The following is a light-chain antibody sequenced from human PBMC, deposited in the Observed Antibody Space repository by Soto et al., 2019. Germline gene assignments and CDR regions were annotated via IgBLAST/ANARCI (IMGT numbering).Light chain of an antibody. CDR1: QSLINF. CDR3: QQRSNWPDA. J-gene: IGKJ5*01. V-gene: IGKV3-11*01. CDR2: DAS. Sequence: EIVLTQSPATLTFSPGERATLSCRASQSLINFVAWYQHKPGQPPRLLIYDASKRATGIPTRFSGSGSGTDFTLTISSLQPEDFAVYYCQQRSNWPDAFGQGTRLEIK.